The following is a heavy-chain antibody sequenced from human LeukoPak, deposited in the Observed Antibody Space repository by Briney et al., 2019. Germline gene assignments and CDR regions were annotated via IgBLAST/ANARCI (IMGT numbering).Heavy chain of an antibody. D-gene: IGHD5-18*01. CDR3: ARSAMVTDFLNYYYYGMDV. V-gene: IGHV4-39*01. J-gene: IGHJ6*02. CDR1: GGSISSSSYY. Sequence: SETLSLTCTVSGGSISSSSYYWGWIRQPPGKGLEWIGSIYYSGSTYYIPSLKSRVTISVDTSKNQFSLKLSSVTAADTAVYYCARSAMVTDFLNYYYYGMDVWGQGTTVTVSS. CDR2: IYYSGST.